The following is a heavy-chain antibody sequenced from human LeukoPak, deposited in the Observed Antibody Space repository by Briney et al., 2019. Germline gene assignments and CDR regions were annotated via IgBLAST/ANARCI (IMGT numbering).Heavy chain of an antibody. CDR2: IKSKTDGGTT. J-gene: IGHJ4*02. CDR1: GFTFSNAW. Sequence: AGGSLRLSCAASGFTFSNAWMSWVRQAPGKGLEWVGRIKSKTDGGTTDYAAPVKGRFTISRDDSKNTLYLQMNSLRAEDTAVYYCAKDRYERTTLRYFDGLGNEIFDYWGQGTLVTVSS. V-gene: IGHV3-15*01. CDR3: AKDRYERTTLRYFDGLGNEIFDY. D-gene: IGHD3-9*01.